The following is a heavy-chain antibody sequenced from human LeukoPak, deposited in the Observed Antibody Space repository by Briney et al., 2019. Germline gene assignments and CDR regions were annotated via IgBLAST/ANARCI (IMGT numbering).Heavy chain of an antibody. CDR2: VKQDGSEK. J-gene: IGHJ4*02. Sequence: GGSLRLSCAASGFTFSSYWMSWVRQAPGKGLEWVANVKQDGSEKYYVDSVKGRFTISRDNAKNSLYLQMNSLRAEDTAVYYCARDSGRDYYDSSGYYFDYWGQGTLVTVSS. V-gene: IGHV3-7*01. D-gene: IGHD3-22*01. CDR1: GFTFSSYW. CDR3: ARDSGRDYYDSSGYYFDY.